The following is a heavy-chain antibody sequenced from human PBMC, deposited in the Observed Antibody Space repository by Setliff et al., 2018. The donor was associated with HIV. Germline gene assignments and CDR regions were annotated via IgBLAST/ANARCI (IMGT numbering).Heavy chain of an antibody. CDR1: GGSISSYY. Sequence: SETLSLTCTVSGGSISSYYWSWIRQPPGKGLEWLGHIYSSGSTNYNPSLKSRVTISVDTSKNQFSLKLYSVTAADTAVYYCARVWFGELSSGFDYWGQGTLVTVSS. CDR3: ARVWFGELSSGFDY. D-gene: IGHD3-10*01. CDR2: IYSSGST. V-gene: IGHV4-4*09. J-gene: IGHJ4*02.